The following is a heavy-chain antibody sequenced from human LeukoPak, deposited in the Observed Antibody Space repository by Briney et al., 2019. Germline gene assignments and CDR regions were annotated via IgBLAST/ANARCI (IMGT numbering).Heavy chain of an antibody. CDR1: GGTFSSYA. CDR2: IIPIFGTA. V-gene: IGHV1-69*05. Sequence: GSSVKVSCKASGGTFSSYAISGVRQAPGQGLEWMGRIIPIFGTANYAQKFQGRVTITTDESTSTAYMELSSLRSEDTAVYYCVSRHYYDSSGEIDYWGQGTLVTVSS. J-gene: IGHJ4*02. D-gene: IGHD3-22*01. CDR3: VSRHYYDSSGEIDY.